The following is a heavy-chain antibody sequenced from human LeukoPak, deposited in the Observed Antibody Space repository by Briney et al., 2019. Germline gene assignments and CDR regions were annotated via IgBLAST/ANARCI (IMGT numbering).Heavy chain of an antibody. CDR1: GGSFSGYY. V-gene: IGHV4-34*01. Sequence: SETLSLTCAAYGGSFSGYYWSWIRQPPGKGLEWIGEINHSGSTNYNPSLKSRVTISVDTSKNQFSLKLSSVTAADTAVYYCARGHSNYYFDYWGQGTLVTVSS. CDR2: INHSGST. J-gene: IGHJ4*02. D-gene: IGHD4-11*01. CDR3: ARGHSNYYFDY.